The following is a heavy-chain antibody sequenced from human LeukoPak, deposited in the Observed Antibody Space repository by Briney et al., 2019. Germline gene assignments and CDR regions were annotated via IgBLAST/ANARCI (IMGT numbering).Heavy chain of an antibody. V-gene: IGHV4-34*01. D-gene: IGHD3-10*01. CDR2: INHSGST. CDR1: GGSFSGYY. Sequence: PSETLSLTCAVSGGSFSGYYRSWIRQPPGKGLEWIGEINHSGSTNYNPSLKSRVTISVDTSKNQFSLKLSSVTAADTAVYYCARIPHYGSGSYYNENDAFDIWGQGTMVTVSS. CDR3: ARIPHYGSGSYYNENDAFDI. J-gene: IGHJ3*02.